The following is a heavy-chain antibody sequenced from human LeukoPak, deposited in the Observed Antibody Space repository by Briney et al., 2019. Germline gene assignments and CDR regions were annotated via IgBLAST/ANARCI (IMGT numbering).Heavy chain of an antibody. CDR1: GGSFSGYY. V-gene: IGHV4-34*01. CDR2: INHSGST. D-gene: IGHD6-13*01. Sequence: PSETLSLTCAVYGGSFSGYYWSWLRQPPGKGLEWIGEINHSGSTNYNPSLKSRVTISVDTSKNQFSLKLSSVTAADTAVYYCARGGPGRYSSRRWGYYYGMDVWGQGTTVTVSS. CDR3: ARGGPGRYSSRRWGYYYGMDV. J-gene: IGHJ6*02.